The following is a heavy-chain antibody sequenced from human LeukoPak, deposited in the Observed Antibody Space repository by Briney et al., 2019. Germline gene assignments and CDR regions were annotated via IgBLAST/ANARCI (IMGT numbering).Heavy chain of an antibody. V-gene: IGHV3-43D*03. Sequence: GGSLRLSCAASGFTFDDYAMHWVRQAPGKGLEWVSLISWDGGITYNADSVKGRFTISRDNSKNSLYLQMNSLRAEDTAVYYCARRAGAYSHPYDYWGQGTLVTVSS. CDR3: ARRAGAYSHPYDY. J-gene: IGHJ4*02. D-gene: IGHD4/OR15-4a*01. CDR2: ISWDGGIT. CDR1: GFTFDDYA.